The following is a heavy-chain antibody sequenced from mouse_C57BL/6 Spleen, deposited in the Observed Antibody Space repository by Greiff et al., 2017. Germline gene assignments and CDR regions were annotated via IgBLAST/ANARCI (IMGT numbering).Heavy chain of an antibody. V-gene: IGHV1-74*01. CDR1: GYTFTSYW. Sequence: VQLQQPGAELVKPGASVKVSCKASGYTFTSYWMHWVKQRPGQGLEWIGRIHPSDSDTNYNQKFKGKATLTVDKSSSTAYMQLSSLTSEDSAVGYCAITGGRGGGFADWGQGTLVTVSA. CDR3: AITGGRGGGFAD. J-gene: IGHJ3*01. CDR2: IHPSDSDT.